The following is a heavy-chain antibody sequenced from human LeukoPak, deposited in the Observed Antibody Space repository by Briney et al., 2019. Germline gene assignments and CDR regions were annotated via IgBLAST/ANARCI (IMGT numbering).Heavy chain of an antibody. Sequence: ASVKVSCKAFGYTFTGYYMHWVRQAPGHRLEWMGWINPNSGGTNYAQKFQGRVTMTRDTSISTAYMELSRLRSDDTAVYYCARDKAYTWTYYYDSSGHKTDYWGQGTLVTVSS. J-gene: IGHJ4*02. CDR3: ARDKAYTWTYYYDSSGHKTDY. D-gene: IGHD3-22*01. CDR2: INPNSGGT. CDR1: GYTFTGYY. V-gene: IGHV1-2*02.